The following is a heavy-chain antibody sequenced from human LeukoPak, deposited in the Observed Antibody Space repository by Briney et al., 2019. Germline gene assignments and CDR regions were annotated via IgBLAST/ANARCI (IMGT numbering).Heavy chain of an antibody. Sequence: SVKVSCKASGGTFSSYAISWVRQAPGQGLEWMGGIISIFGTANYAQKFQGRVTITADESTSTAYMELSSLRSEDTAVYYCARTRDIVVVPAATYNWFDPWGQGTLVTVSS. CDR1: GGTFSSYA. V-gene: IGHV1-69*13. J-gene: IGHJ5*02. CDR3: ARTRDIVVVPAATYNWFDP. D-gene: IGHD2-2*01. CDR2: IISIFGTA.